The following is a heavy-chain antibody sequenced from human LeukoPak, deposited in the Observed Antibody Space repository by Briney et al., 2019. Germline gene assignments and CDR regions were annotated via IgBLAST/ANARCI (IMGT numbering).Heavy chain of an antibody. Sequence: AGGAPVLPLAASGFPVNSNYLSRVRPAPGKGLEGVSVIYGGGSAYYADSVKGRFTISRDNSKNTLFLQMNSLRAEDTAVYYCARGTYYYDSSGYLGDAFDIWGQGTMVTVSS. CDR2: IYGGGSA. CDR3: ARGTYYYDSSGYLGDAFDI. V-gene: IGHV3-53*01. J-gene: IGHJ3*02. D-gene: IGHD3-22*01. CDR1: GFPVNSNY.